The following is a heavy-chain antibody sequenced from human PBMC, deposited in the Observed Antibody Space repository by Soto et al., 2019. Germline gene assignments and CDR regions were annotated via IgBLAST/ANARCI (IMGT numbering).Heavy chain of an antibody. V-gene: IGHV1-18*04. J-gene: IGHJ4*02. Sequence: ASVKVSCKASGYTFTSYGISWVRQAPGQGLEWMGWISAYNGNTNYAQKLQGRVTMTTDTSTSTAYMELRSLRSDDTAVYYCARERDGYPAEIDFDYWGQGTLVTAPQ. CDR1: GYTFTSYG. CDR2: ISAYNGNT. CDR3: ARERDGYPAEIDFDY. D-gene: IGHD5-12*01.